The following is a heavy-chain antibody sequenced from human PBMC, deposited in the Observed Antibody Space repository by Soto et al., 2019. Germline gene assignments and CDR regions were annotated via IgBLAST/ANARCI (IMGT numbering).Heavy chain of an antibody. CDR2: IVVGSGNT. V-gene: IGHV1-18*04. CDR3: AAAEYYYDSSGYYAFDY. Sequence: QVQLVQSGAEVKKPGASVKVSCKASGYTFTSYGISWVRQAPGQGLEWMGWIVVGSGNTNYAQKFQERVTITRDMSTSTAYMELSSLRSEDTAVYYCAAAEYYYDSSGYYAFDYWGQGTLVTVSS. J-gene: IGHJ4*02. D-gene: IGHD3-22*01. CDR1: GYTFTSYG.